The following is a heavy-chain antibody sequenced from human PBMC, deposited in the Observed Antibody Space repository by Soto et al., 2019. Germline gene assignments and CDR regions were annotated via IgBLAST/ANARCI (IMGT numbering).Heavy chain of an antibody. Sequence: GESLKISCKGSGYSFAGYWITWVRQKPGKGLEWMGRIDPSDSQTYYSPSFRGHVTISVTKSITTVFLQWSSLRASDTAMYYCARLTESARHNWFDPWGQGTLVTVSS. D-gene: IGHD6-6*01. CDR3: ARLTESARHNWFDP. J-gene: IGHJ5*02. CDR1: GYSFAGYW. V-gene: IGHV5-10-1*01. CDR2: IDPSDSQT.